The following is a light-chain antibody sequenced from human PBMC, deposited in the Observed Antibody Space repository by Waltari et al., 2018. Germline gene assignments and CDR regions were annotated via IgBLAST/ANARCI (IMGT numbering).Light chain of an antibody. V-gene: IGLV1-51*01. CDR1: DYNIGKNF. Sequence: QSVLTQPPSVSAAPGQEVAISCAGGDYNIGKNFVSWYQHVPGTAPKLLSYESYKRPAGIPDRFSCSISGTSATLDITGLQTGDEGNYFCATWDGSLNVVLFGGVTYLTVL. CDR3: ATWDGSLNVVL. J-gene: IGLJ2*01. CDR2: ESY.